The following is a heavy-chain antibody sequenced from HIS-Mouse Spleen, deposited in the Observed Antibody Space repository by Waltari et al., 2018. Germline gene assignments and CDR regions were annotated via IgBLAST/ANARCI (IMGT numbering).Heavy chain of an antibody. CDR3: ARVNSSFDY. CDR1: GGSFSGYY. J-gene: IGHJ4*02. CDR2: INHSGSH. D-gene: IGHD6-13*01. V-gene: IGHV4-34*01. Sequence: QVQLQQWGAGLLKPLETLSLTCAVYGGSFSGYYWSWIRQPPGKGLEWIGEINHSGSHNYNPSLKSRVTISGDTSKNQFSLKLSSVTAADTAVYYCARVNSSFDYWGQGTLVTVSS.